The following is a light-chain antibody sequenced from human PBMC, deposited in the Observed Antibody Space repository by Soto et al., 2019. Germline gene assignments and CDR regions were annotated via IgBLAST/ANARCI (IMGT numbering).Light chain of an antibody. J-gene: IGKJ4*01. Sequence: DIQMTQPPSSLSASVGDRVTITCRASQTISNYVNWYQQEPGEAPKLLIHAASSLQGGVPSRFSGSGSGTDFTLTISSLQPEDFATYYCQQTYKTPLTFGGGTKVEI. V-gene: IGKV1-39*01. CDR2: AAS. CDR3: QQTYKTPLT. CDR1: QTISNY.